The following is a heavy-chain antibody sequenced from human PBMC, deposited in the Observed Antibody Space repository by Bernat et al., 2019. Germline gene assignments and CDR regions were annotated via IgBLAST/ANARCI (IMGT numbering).Heavy chain of an antibody. CDR1: GFTFRTYA. CDR3: AKFRSIVYYNYYMDV. CDR2: ISGGGGSI. D-gene: IGHD3-16*02. Sequence: EVQLVDSGGGLVQPGGSLRLSCAASGFTFRTYAMTWVRQAPGKGLEWVSSISGGGGSIYYADSVKGRFTISRDNSKTTLYLQMNSLRADDTAVYYCAKFRSIVYYNYYMDVWGKGTTVTVSS. V-gene: IGHV3-23*04. J-gene: IGHJ6*03.